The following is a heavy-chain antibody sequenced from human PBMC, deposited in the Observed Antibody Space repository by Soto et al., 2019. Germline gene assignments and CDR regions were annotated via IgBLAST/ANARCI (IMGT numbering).Heavy chain of an antibody. J-gene: IGHJ4*02. Sequence: QVQLQESGPGLVKPSQTLSLTCTVSGGSISSGDYYWRWIRQPPGKGLEWIGYIYYSGSTYYNPSLKSLVTISVDTYKNQFSLKLSSVTAAVTAVYYCARAEIALDYWGQGTLVTVSS. CDR3: ARAEIALDY. CDR1: GGSISSGDYY. CDR2: IYYSGST. V-gene: IGHV4-30-4*01.